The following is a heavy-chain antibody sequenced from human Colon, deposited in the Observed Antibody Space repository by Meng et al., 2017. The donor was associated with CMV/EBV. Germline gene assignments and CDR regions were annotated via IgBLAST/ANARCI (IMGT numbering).Heavy chain of an antibody. J-gene: IGHJ3*02. CDR2: INPSGGST. V-gene: IGHV1-46*01. CDR3: ARYCSGGSCYSPSAFDI. Sequence: QGQAVQSGPEVKKPGASVKVSCKASGYTFISYYMHWVRQAPGQGLEWMGIINPSGGSTSYAQKFQGRVTMTRDTSTSTVYMELSSLRSEDTAVYYCARYCSGGSCYSPSAFDIWGQGTMVTVSS. D-gene: IGHD2-15*01. CDR1: GYTFISYY.